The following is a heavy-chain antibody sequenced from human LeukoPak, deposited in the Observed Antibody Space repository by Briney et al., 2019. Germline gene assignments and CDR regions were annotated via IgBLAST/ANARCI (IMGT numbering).Heavy chain of an antibody. J-gene: IGHJ4*02. D-gene: IGHD2-2*01. V-gene: IGHV3-48*01. CDR3: ARDTKYAFDN. CDR1: GLTFSSYS. Sequence: GGSLRLSCAASGLTFSSYSMNWVRKAPGKGLDWISYIGISSGNTKYADSVKGRFTISGDKAKNSVYLQMNSLRVEDTAVYYCARDTKYAFDNWGQGTLVTVSS. CDR2: IGISSGNT.